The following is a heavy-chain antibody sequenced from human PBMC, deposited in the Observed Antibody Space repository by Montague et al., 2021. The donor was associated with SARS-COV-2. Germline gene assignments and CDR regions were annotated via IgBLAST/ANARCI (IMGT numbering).Heavy chain of an antibody. Sequence: SETLSLTCTVSGVSVTDYYWSWIRQPPGKGLEWVGDVLYNNGTNFNPSLKSRVAISVDTSKNQFSLMLTSVTAADTAFDYCVRHPHDDGLNGPPDFWDQGTLVTVSS. J-gene: IGHJ4*02. CDR3: VRHPHDDGLNGPPDF. CDR1: GVSVTDYY. V-gene: IGHV4-59*08. CDR2: VLYNNGT. D-gene: IGHD3-9*01.